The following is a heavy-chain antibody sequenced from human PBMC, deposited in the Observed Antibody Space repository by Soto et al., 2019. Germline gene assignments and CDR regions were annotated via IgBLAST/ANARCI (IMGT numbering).Heavy chain of an antibody. CDR1: GFTFSNGW. Sequence: PGESLKISCVASGFTFSNGWMAWVRQAPGKGLEWVANINEDGTTKNYVDSVKGRFTISRDNARNSLYLQMSSLRAEDTAVYYCARDNAYNWFDPWGQGTLVTVSS. J-gene: IGHJ5*02. V-gene: IGHV3-7*01. CDR3: ARDNAYNWFDP. D-gene: IGHD2-2*01. CDR2: INEDGTTK.